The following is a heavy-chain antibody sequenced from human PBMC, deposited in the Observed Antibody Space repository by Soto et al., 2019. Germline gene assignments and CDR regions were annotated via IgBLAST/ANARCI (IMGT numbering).Heavy chain of an antibody. CDR3: ARIGTLDWIDDY. CDR2: IIPMYGTT. Sequence: SVKLSCKASGGSFRSYVTSWVRQAPGQGLEWLGGIIPMYGTTYYAQTFQGRVTISADESTSTAFMELSSLRSEDTAVYYCARIGTLDWIDDYWGQGTLVTVSS. V-gene: IGHV1-69*13. J-gene: IGHJ4*02. D-gene: IGHD1-1*01. CDR1: GGSFRSYV.